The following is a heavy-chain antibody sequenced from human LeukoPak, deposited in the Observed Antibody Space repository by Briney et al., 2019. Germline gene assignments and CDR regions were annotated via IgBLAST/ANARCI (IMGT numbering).Heavy chain of an antibody. J-gene: IGHJ4*02. CDR1: GGSISSSSFF. CDR2: VSYSGTT. CDR3: AKLTCSSTFCPHDY. Sequence: SETLSLTCTVSGGSISSSSFFWAWIRQPPGKGLEWIGTVSYSGTTYYSPSLKSRVTISVDTSKNQFSLRLTSVTAADTALYYCAKLTCSSTFCPHDYWGQGTLVTVSS. D-gene: IGHD2-2*01. V-gene: IGHV4-39*01.